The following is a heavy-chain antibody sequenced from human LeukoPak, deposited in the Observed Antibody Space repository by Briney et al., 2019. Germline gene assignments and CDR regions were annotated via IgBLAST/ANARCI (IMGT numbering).Heavy chain of an antibody. CDR3: AKVGTIVATIHAFDI. Sequence: GGSLRLSCAASAFDFSSYAMTWVRQAPGKGLEWVSSISARGGSTYYADSVKGRITISRDTSKNTLYLQMNSLRADDTAVYYCAKVGTIVATIHAFDIWGQGTKVTVSS. D-gene: IGHD5-12*01. J-gene: IGHJ3*02. CDR2: ISARGGST. V-gene: IGHV3-23*01. CDR1: AFDFSSYA.